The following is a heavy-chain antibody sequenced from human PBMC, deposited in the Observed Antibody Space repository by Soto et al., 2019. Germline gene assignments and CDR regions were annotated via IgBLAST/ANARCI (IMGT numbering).Heavy chain of an antibody. CDR2: ISYSGST. V-gene: IGHV4-59*01. J-gene: IGHJ4*02. D-gene: IGHD6-13*01. CDR3: ARGTSWQLPFDY. CDR1: SDSISSYY. Sequence: SETLSLTCTVSSDSISSYYWSWIRQPPGKRLEWIGYISYSGSTDYNPSLKSRVTISGDTSKNQFSLKVSSVTAADTAVYYCARGTSWQLPFDYWGQGTLVTVYS.